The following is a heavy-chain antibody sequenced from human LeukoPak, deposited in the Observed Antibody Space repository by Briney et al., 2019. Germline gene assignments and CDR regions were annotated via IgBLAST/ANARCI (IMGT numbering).Heavy chain of an antibody. J-gene: IGHJ4*02. CDR1: GASITSSNYY. CDR3: ARGAGYSGYYYYFDY. CDR2: IYYTGIT. V-gene: IGHV4-39*07. D-gene: IGHD5-12*01. Sequence: SETLSLTCTVSGASITSSNYYWLWLRQPPGKGLEWIGSIYYTGITYYNLSLKSRVTISVDTSKYQCSLRLSSVTAADTAVYYCARGAGYSGYYYYFDYWGQGTLVTVSS.